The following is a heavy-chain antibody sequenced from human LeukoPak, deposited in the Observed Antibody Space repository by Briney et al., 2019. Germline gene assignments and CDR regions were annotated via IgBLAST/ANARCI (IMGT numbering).Heavy chain of an antibody. CDR2: FSGSGAST. J-gene: IGHJ4*02. D-gene: IGHD5-12*01. CDR3: AKRDNIGEYYFDY. V-gene: IGHV3-23*01. Sequence: RGSLRHSCAAPGFTFSSYALSCVRPAPRGGVGRVSLFSGSGASTYYADSVKSRFTISRDNSKSMLYLQMNSLRAGDTAVYYCAKRDNIGEYYFDYWGQGTLVTVSS. CDR1: GFTFSSYA.